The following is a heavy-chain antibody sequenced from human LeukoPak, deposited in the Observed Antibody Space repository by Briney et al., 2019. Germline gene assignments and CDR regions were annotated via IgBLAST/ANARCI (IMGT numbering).Heavy chain of an antibody. CDR2: IYYTGST. V-gene: IGHV4-39*07. CDR3: ARSGPAAGRPDAFDI. Sequence: PSETLSLTCAVSGDSISSSSYHWGWIRQPPGKGLEWIGSIYYTGSTYYNRSLKSRVTISVDTSKNQFSLKLSSVTAADTAVYYCARSGPAAGRPDAFDIWGQGTMVTVSS. D-gene: IGHD2-2*01. J-gene: IGHJ3*02. CDR1: GDSISSSSYH.